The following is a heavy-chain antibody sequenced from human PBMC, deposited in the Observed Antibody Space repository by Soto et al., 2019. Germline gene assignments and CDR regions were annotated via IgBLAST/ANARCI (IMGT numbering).Heavy chain of an antibody. V-gene: IGHV4-30-4*01. CDR2: IYYSGGT. Sequence: QVQLQESGPGLVKPSQTLSLTCTVSGGSISSGDYYWSWIRQPPGKGLEWIGFIYYSGGTYYKPSLKSRVTISVDTSKNKFSLNVSSVTAADTAVYYCARASTGELWVYANWFDPWGPGTLVTVSS. CDR3: ARASTGELWVYANWFDP. D-gene: IGHD3-16*01. J-gene: IGHJ5*02. CDR1: GGSISSGDYY.